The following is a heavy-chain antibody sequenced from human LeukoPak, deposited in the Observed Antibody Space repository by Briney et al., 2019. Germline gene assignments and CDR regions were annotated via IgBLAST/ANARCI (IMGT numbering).Heavy chain of an antibody. CDR2: ISWDGGST. J-gene: IGHJ4*02. D-gene: IGHD3-22*01. Sequence: GGSLRLSCAASGFTFDDYAMHWVRQAPGKGLEWVSLISWDGGSTYYADSVKGRFTISRDNSKNSLYLQMNSLRAEDTTLYYCAKDGPLQYYDSSGYYFDYWGQGTLVTVSS. V-gene: IGHV3-43D*04. CDR3: AKDGPLQYYDSSGYYFDY. CDR1: GFTFDDYA.